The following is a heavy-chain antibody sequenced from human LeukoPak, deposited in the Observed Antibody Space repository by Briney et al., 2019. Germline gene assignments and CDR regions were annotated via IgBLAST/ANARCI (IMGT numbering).Heavy chain of an antibody. Sequence: SETLSLTCTVSGGSISSYYWSWIREPPGKGLEWFGYMYYSGSTNYNPSLKSRVTISVDTSKNQFSLKLSSVTAADTAVYYCARGYPAAGLNYRRNYYYYMDVWGKGTTVTVSS. J-gene: IGHJ6*03. CDR1: GGSISSYY. V-gene: IGHV4-59*12. CDR3: ARGYPAAGLNYRRNYYYYMDV. CDR2: MYYSGST. D-gene: IGHD6-13*01.